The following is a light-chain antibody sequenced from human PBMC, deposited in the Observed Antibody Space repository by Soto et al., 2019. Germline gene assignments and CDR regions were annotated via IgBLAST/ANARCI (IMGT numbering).Light chain of an antibody. V-gene: IGLV1-40*01. CDR1: SSSFGAGYD. J-gene: IGLJ3*02. CDR2: GNR. CDR3: QAYDYSLTASV. Sequence: QSVLTQPPSVSGAPGQRVTISCTGSSSSFGAGYDVHWYQQLPGAAPKLVIFGNRNRPSGVPERFSGSKSGTSASLAITGLQAEDEADYYCQAYDYSLTASVFGGGTKLTVL.